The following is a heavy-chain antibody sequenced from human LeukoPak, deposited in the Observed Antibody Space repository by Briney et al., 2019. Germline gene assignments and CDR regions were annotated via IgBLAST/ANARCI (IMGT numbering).Heavy chain of an antibody. J-gene: IGHJ4*02. CDR1: GYTFTSYG. V-gene: IGHV1-18*01. Sequence: ASVKVSCKASGYTFTSYGISWVRQAPGQGLEWMGWISAYNGNTNYAQKLQGRVTMTTDTSTSTAYMELRSLRSDDTVVYYCVREGYDSSGYLYYFDYWGQGTLVTVSS. CDR2: ISAYNGNT. CDR3: VREGYDSSGYLYYFDY. D-gene: IGHD3-22*01.